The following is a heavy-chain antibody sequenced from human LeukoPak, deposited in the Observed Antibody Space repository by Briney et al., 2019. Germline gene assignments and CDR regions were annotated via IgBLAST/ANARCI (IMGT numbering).Heavy chain of an antibody. CDR3: AKNGDRGAYCTGGTCYPYFYYYMDV. D-gene: IGHD2-15*01. CDR2: IKQDGSEK. CDR1: GFTFSHYW. Sequence: GGSLRLSCAASGFTFSHYWMTWVRLAPGKGLEWVANIKQDGSEKYYVDSVKGRFTISRDNAKNSLFLQMNSLRAEDTAIYYCAKNGDRGAYCTGGTCYPYFYYYMDVWGKGTTVTI. V-gene: IGHV3-7*03. J-gene: IGHJ6*03.